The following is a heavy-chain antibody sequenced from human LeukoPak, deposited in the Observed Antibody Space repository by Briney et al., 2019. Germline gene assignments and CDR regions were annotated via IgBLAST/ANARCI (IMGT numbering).Heavy chain of an antibody. V-gene: IGHV1-8*01. J-gene: IGHJ4*02. CDR2: MNPNSGNT. Sequence: ASVKVSCKASGYTFTSYDINWVRQATGQGLEWMGWMNPNSGNTGYAQKFQGRVTMTRNTSISTAYMELSSLRSEDTAVYYYARGAITMRLIDYWGQGTLVTVSS. CDR3: ARGAITMRLIDY. D-gene: IGHD3-10*01. CDR1: GYTFTSYD.